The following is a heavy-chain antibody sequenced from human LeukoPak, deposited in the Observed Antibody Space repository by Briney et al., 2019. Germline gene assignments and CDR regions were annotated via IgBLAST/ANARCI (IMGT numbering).Heavy chain of an antibody. CDR3: ANDGSG. CDR2: ISYDGSNK. J-gene: IGHJ4*02. Sequence: GGSLRLSCAASGFTFSSYGMHWVRQAPGKGLEWVAVISYDGSNKYYADSVKGRFTISRDNSKNTLYLQMNSLRAEGTAVYYCANDGSGWGQGTLVTVSS. D-gene: IGHD5-12*01. CDR1: GFTFSSYG. V-gene: IGHV3-30*18.